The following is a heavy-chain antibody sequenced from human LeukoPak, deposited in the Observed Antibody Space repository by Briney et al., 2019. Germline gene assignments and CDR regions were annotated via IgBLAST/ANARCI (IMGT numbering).Heavy chain of an antibody. J-gene: IGHJ4*02. D-gene: IGHD2-2*01. CDR3: ARGGIYCSSTSCYFRYFDY. Sequence: SETLSLTCTVSGGSISSSSYYWGWIRQPPGKGLEWIGSIYYSGSTYYNPSLKSRVNISVDTSKNQFSLKLSSVTAADTAVYYCARGGIYCSSTSCYFRYFDYWGQGTLVTVSS. CDR2: IYYSGST. CDR1: GGSISSSSYY. V-gene: IGHV4-39*01.